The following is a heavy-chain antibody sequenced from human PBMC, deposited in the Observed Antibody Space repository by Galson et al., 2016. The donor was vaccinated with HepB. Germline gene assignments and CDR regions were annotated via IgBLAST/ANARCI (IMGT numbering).Heavy chain of an antibody. CDR3: AKDHGNRWLNNWFDP. Sequence: SLRLSCAVSGFTFSSFSMNWVRQAPGKGLEWVAVISYDGSNKYYADSVKGRFTISRDNSKKTLYLQMSSLRAEDTAVYYCAKDHGNRWLNNWFDPWGQGTLVTVSS. D-gene: IGHD6-19*01. CDR2: ISYDGSNK. J-gene: IGHJ5*02. CDR1: GFTFSSFS. V-gene: IGHV3-30*18.